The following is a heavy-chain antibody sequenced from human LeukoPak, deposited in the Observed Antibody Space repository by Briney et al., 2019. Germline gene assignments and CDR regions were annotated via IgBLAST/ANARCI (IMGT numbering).Heavy chain of an antibody. Sequence: PSETLSLTCTVSSGSISSYDWSWIRQPAGKGLGWIGRIYTSGSPNYNPSLKSRVTISVDTSKNQFSLKLSSVTAADTAVYYCARVGSDSSGWRRFDYWGQGTLVTVSS. CDR1: SGSISSYD. V-gene: IGHV4-4*07. J-gene: IGHJ4*02. D-gene: IGHD6-19*01. CDR2: IYTSGSP. CDR3: ARVGSDSSGWRRFDY.